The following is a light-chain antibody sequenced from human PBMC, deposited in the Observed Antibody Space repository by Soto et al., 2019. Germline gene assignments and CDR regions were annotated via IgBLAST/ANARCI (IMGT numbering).Light chain of an antibody. CDR2: EVS. Sequence: QSALTQPASVSGSPGQSITICCTGTSSDVGGYNYVSWYQQHPGKAPKLMIYEVSNRPSRVSNRFSGSKSGHTASLTISGLQAEDEADYYCSSYTRSSTSYVFGTGTKVTVL. CDR1: SSDVGGYNY. CDR3: SSYTRSSTSYV. V-gene: IGLV2-14*01. J-gene: IGLJ1*01.